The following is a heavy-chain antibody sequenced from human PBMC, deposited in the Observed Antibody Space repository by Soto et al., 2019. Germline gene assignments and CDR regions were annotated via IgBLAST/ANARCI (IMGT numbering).Heavy chain of an antibody. CDR1: GFTFSDQY. D-gene: IGHD3-10*01. J-gene: IGHJ4*02. CDR2: ISGDATIT. V-gene: IGHV3-11*01. CDR3: ASDPYYYASGF. Sequence: QVLLVESGGGLVEPGGSLRLSCAASGFTFSDQYMTWIRKAPGKGLEWVSKISGDATITYYADSVKGRFTVSRDNAKKSLYLQMNSLRAEDTAVYYCASDPYYYASGFWGQGTLVTVSS.